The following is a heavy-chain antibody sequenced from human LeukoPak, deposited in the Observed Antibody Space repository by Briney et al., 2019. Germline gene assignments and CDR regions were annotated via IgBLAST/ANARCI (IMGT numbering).Heavy chain of an antibody. CDR3: ARVRTGAAATYNWFDP. Sequence: SETLSLTCTVSGGSISSSSYYWGWIRQPPGKGLEWIGSIYYSGSTYYNPSLKSRVTISVDTSKNQFSLKLSSVTAADTAVYYCARVRTGAAATYNWFDPWGQGTLVTVSS. J-gene: IGHJ5*02. CDR1: GGSISSSSYY. CDR2: IYYSGST. D-gene: IGHD6-13*01. V-gene: IGHV4-39*07.